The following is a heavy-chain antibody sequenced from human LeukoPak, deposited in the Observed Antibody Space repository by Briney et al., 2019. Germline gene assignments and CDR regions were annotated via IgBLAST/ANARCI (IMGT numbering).Heavy chain of an antibody. D-gene: IGHD2-21*02. Sequence: GGSLRLSCAASGFTFSGYGMHWVRQAPGKGLEWVAVISYDGGHKYYADCVKGRFTISRDSSKNTLYLQMNSLRAEDTAVYYCAKDSCGGDCYSFDYWGQGTLVTVSS. CDR2: ISYDGGHK. V-gene: IGHV3-30*18. J-gene: IGHJ4*02. CDR3: AKDSCGGDCYSFDY. CDR1: GFTFSGYG.